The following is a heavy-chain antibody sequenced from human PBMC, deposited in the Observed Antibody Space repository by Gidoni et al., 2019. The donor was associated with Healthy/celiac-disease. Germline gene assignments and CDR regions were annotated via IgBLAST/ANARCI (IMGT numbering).Heavy chain of an antibody. D-gene: IGHD1-26*01. CDR3: TRGEQDWFDP. Sequence: EVQLVESGGGLVKPGRSLRLSCPASRFTFGDYALSWFRQAPGKGLEWVGFIRSKDYGETTEYAASVKGRFTISRDDSKSIAYLQMNSLKTEDTAVYYCTRGEQDWFDPWGQGTLVTVSS. CDR2: IRSKDYGETT. J-gene: IGHJ5*02. CDR1: RFTFGDYA. V-gene: IGHV3-49*05.